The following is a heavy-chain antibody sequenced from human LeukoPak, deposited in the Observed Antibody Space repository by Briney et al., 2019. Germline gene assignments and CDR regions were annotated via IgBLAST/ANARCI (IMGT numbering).Heavy chain of an antibody. Sequence: PGRSLRLSCAASGFTFSSYGMHWVRQAPGKGLEWVAVISYDGSNKYYADSVKGRFTISRDNSKNTLYLQMNSLRAEDTAVYYCARVYSIAARWVESIDYWGQGTLVTVSS. CDR3: ARVYSIAARWVESIDY. J-gene: IGHJ4*02. CDR1: GFTFSSYG. D-gene: IGHD6-6*01. CDR2: ISYDGSNK. V-gene: IGHV3-30*03.